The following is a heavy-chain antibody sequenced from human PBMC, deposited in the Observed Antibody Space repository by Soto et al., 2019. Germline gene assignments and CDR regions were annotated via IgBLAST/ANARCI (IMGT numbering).Heavy chain of an antibody. J-gene: IGHJ3*02. CDR1: GYTFTSYG. V-gene: IGHV1-18*01. CDR2: ISAYNGNT. Sequence: ASVKVSCKASGYTFTSYGISWVRQAPGEGLEWMGWISAYNGNTNYAQKLQGRVTMTTDTSTSTAYMELRSLRSDDTAVYYSARNLDDRHAFDICGQGTMVTGSS. CDR3: ARNLDDRHAFDI. D-gene: IGHD3-3*01.